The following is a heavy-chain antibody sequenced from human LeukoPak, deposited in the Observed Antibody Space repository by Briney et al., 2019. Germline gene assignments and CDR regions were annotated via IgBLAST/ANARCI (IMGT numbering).Heavy chain of an antibody. CDR2: IYYSGNT. Sequence: SETLSLTCTVSGGSISSNSYYWGWIRQPPGKGLEWIGNIYYSGNTYYNPSLKSRVTISVDTSKNQFSLNLSSVTAADTAVYYCAREEMVRGVIISWGQGTLVTVSS. V-gene: IGHV4-39*07. D-gene: IGHD3-10*01. CDR3: AREEMVRGVIIS. CDR1: GGSISSNSYY. J-gene: IGHJ5*02.